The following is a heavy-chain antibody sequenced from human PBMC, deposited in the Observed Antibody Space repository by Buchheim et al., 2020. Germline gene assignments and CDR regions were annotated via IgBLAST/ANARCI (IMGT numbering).Heavy chain of an antibody. Sequence: QVQLVESGGGVVQPGRSLRLSCAASGFTFSSYGMHWVRQAPGKGLEWVAVISYDGSNKYYADSVKGRFTISRDNSKNTLYLQMNSLRAEDTAVYYCAKDRLLWFESAASNYYYGMDVWGQGTT. CDR2: ISYDGSNK. V-gene: IGHV3-30*18. D-gene: IGHD3-10*01. J-gene: IGHJ6*02. CDR1: GFTFSSYG. CDR3: AKDRLLWFESAASNYYYGMDV.